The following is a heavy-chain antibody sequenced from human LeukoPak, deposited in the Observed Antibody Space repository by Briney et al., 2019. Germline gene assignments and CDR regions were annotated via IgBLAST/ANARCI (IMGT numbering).Heavy chain of an antibody. V-gene: IGHV3-53*01. J-gene: IGHJ5*02. CDR3: ARDGGDNWFDP. CDR1: GFTVSSNY. Sequence: GGSLRLSCAASGFTVSSNYMSCVRQAPGKGLEWVSVIYSGGSTNYADSVKGRFTISRDNSKNTLYLQMNSLRAEDTAVYYCARDGGDNWFDPWGQGTLVTVSS. CDR2: IYSGGST. D-gene: IGHD3-10*01.